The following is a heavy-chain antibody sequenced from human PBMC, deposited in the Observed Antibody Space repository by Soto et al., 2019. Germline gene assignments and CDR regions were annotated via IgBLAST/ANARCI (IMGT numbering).Heavy chain of an antibody. CDR2: IYYSGST. Sequence: SETLSLTCSVSGGSISSVGHYWSWIRQHPGKGLEWIGYIYYSGSTYYNPSLISRVTMSVDTSKNQFSLKLSSVTAADTAVYYCARYKDSSGTFSVFDDWGQGTLVTVSS. CDR3: ARYKDSSGTFSVFDD. D-gene: IGHD3-10*01. J-gene: IGHJ4*02. V-gene: IGHV4-31*03. CDR1: GGSISSVGHY.